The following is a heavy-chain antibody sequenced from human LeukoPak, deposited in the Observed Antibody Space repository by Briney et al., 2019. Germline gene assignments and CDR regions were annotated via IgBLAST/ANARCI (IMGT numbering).Heavy chain of an antibody. CDR3: ATWIQLWLSSYFDY. Sequence: GGSLRLSCAASGFTLSSYWMHWVRQVPEKGLVWVSRINNDGSSTSYADSVKGRFTISTDNAKNTLYLQMNSLRTEDTAVYYCATWIQLWLSSYFDYWGQGTLVTVSS. J-gene: IGHJ4*02. CDR1: GFTLSSYW. V-gene: IGHV3-74*01. CDR2: INNDGSST. D-gene: IGHD5-18*01.